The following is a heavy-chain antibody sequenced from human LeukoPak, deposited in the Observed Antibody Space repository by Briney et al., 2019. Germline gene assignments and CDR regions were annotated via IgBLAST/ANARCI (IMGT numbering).Heavy chain of an antibody. D-gene: IGHD3-22*01. CDR3: AKDYDSSGYYILDY. CDR2: ISISGDST. CDR1: GFTFSSHA. V-gene: IGHV3-23*01. Sequence: GGSLRLSCAVSGFTFSSHAMTWVRQAPGKGLQWVSSISISGDSTYYADSVKGRFTISRGNSKNTLYLQMNSLRADDTAVYYCAKDYDSSGYYILDYWGQGTLVTVSS. J-gene: IGHJ4*02.